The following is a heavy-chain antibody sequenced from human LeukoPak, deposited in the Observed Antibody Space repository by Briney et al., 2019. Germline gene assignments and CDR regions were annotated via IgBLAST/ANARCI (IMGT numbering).Heavy chain of an antibody. J-gene: IGHJ4*02. V-gene: IGHV1-46*01. CDR2: INPSGGST. Sequence: GASVKVSCKASGYIFTSYYMHWVRQATGQGLEWMGIINPSGGSTSYTQKFQGRVTMTRDTSTTTVYMELSSLRSQDTAVYYCARHKEVGDYYYFDYWGQGTLVTVSS. CDR3: ARHKEVGDYYYFDY. CDR1: GYIFTSYY. D-gene: IGHD2/OR15-2a*01.